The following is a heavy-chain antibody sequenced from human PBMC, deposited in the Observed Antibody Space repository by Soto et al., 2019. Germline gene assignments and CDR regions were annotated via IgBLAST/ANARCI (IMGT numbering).Heavy chain of an antibody. Sequence: GGSLRLSCAASGFTFSTYGMHWLRQAPGKGLGWVAVISYDGGDKYSADSVQGRFTISRDNSKNTLYLQMNSLRAEDTAVYYCAKDSGRGSADYYFDFWGQGTLVTVSS. J-gene: IGHJ4*02. D-gene: IGHD3-10*01. CDR3: AKDSGRGSADYYFDF. V-gene: IGHV3-30*18. CDR1: GFTFSTYG. CDR2: ISYDGGDK.